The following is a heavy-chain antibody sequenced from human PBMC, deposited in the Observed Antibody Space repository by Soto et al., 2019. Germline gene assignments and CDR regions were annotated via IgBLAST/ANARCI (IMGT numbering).Heavy chain of an antibody. J-gene: IGHJ5*02. CDR2: INAYNGNT. Sequence: QVQLVQSGAEVKKPGASVKVSCKASGYTLTNYAISWVRQDPGQGLEWMGWINAYNGNTNYPKKLQGRITMTTDTTRSIGYMELRLIRSDDTAVYYCARDKPPHYLCGQGTLVTV. CDR3: ARDKPPHYL. V-gene: IGHV1-18*01. CDR1: GYTLTNYA.